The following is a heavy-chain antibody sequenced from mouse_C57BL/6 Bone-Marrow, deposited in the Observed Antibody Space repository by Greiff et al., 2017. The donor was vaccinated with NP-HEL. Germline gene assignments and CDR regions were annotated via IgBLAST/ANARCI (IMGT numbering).Heavy chain of an antibody. J-gene: IGHJ4*01. D-gene: IGHD2-3*01. Sequence: QVQLQQSGAELVKPGASVKMSCKASGYTFTSYWITWVKQRPGQGLEWIGDIYPGSGSTNYNEKFKSKATLTVDTSSSTAYMQLSSLTSEDSAVYYCARSLSGYYYAMDYWGQGTSVTVSS. CDR2: IYPGSGST. CDR1: GYTFTSYW. V-gene: IGHV1-55*01. CDR3: ARSLSGYYYAMDY.